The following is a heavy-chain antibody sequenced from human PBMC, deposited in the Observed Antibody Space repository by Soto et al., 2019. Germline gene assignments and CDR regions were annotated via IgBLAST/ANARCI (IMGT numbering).Heavy chain of an antibody. CDR2: IYHSGST. CDR1: GGSISSGGYS. V-gene: IGHV4-30-2*01. J-gene: IGHJ6*02. D-gene: IGHD3-10*01. Sequence: QLQLQESGSGLVKPSQTLSLTCAVSGGSISSGGYSWSWIRQPPGKGLEWIGYIYHSGSTYYNPSLSRRVPIALDRAKNQSSLKLSSLTAADTAVDYCAKDLDYDRSGSSDPYVMDVCCRETTLTVCS. CDR3: AKDLDYDRSGSSDPYVMDV.